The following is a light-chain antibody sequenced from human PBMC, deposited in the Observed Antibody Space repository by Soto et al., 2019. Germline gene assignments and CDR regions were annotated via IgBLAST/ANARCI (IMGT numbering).Light chain of an antibody. V-gene: IGLV2-23*01. J-gene: IGLJ3*02. CDR1: NSDVGSYNL. Sequence: QSALTQPASVSGSPGQSITISCTGTNSDVGSYNLVSWYQQHPGKAPKLMIYEGSKRPSGVSNRFSGSKSGNTASLTISGLQAEDEADYYCCSYAGSSTPFGGGTKLTVL. CDR2: EGS. CDR3: CSYAGSSTP.